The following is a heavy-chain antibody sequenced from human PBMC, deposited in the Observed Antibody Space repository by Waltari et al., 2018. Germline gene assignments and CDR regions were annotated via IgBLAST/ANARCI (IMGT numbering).Heavy chain of an antibody. D-gene: IGHD3-10*01. CDR1: LYTFTIYY. V-gene: IGHV1-8*03. CDR3: ARGPVPYGSGSNNWFDP. CDR2: INPNSCNT. J-gene: IGHJ5*02. Sequence: HLFHSFSYFNNPFSSFNFSFNSSLYTFTIYYINLVRQSTGQGLEWMGWINPNSCNTGYAQKFQGRVTITRNTSISTAYMELSSLRSEDTAVYYCARGPVPYGSGSNNWFDPWGQGTLVTVSS.